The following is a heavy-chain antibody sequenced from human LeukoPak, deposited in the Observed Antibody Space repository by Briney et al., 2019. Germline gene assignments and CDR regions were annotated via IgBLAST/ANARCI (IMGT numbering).Heavy chain of an antibody. D-gene: IGHD3-10*01. CDR2: IGWSSGRI. CDR3: AKAKALLWFGEFDY. Sequence: GGSLRLSCVGSGFTVLDHAMHWVRQAPGKGLEWVSGIGWSSGRIDYADSVKGRFTSSRDNAKNSLYLQMNSLRAEDTAMYYCAKAKALLWFGEFDYWGQGTLVTVSS. J-gene: IGHJ4*02. V-gene: IGHV3-9*01. CDR1: GFTVLDHA.